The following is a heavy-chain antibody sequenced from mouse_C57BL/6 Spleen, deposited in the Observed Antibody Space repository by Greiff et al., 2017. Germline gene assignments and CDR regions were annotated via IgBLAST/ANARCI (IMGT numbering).Heavy chain of an antibody. CDR3: ARDPYYSDYAMDY. CDR1: GFSLTSYG. V-gene: IGHV2-2*01. Sequence: VKLMESGPGLVQPSQSLSITCTVSGFSLTSYGVHWVRQSPGKGLEWLGVIWSGGSTDYNAAFISRLSISKDNSKSQVFFKMNSLQADDTAIYYCARDPYYSDYAMDYWGQGASVTVSS. CDR2: IWSGGST. J-gene: IGHJ4*01. D-gene: IGHD1-1*01.